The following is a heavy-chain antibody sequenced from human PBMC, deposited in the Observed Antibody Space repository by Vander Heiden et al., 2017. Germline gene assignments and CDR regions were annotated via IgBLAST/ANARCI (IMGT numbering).Heavy chain of an antibody. J-gene: IGHJ4*02. D-gene: IGHD7-27*01. CDR1: GCPFSSYA. CDR2: INPGNADT. CDR3: ARVRGGTGDFDY. V-gene: IGHV1-3*01. Sequence: SGASVTVSCKASGCPFSSYAMHWVRQAPGQRPEWMGWINPGNADTKYSQRFQGRVTISRDTSATTAYMTLNSLTFEDTGVYYCARVRGGTGDFDYWGQGTLVTVSS.